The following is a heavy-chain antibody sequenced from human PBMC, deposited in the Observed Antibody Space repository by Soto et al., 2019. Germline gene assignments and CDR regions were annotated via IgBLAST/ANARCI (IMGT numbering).Heavy chain of an antibody. D-gene: IGHD1-26*01. CDR3: AKDRVSGSYFDY. Sequence: VAVISYDGSNKYYADSVKGRFTISRDNSKNTLYLQMNSLRAEDTAVYYCAKDRVSGSYFDYWGQGTLVTVSS. J-gene: IGHJ4*02. CDR2: ISYDGSNK. V-gene: IGHV3-30*18.